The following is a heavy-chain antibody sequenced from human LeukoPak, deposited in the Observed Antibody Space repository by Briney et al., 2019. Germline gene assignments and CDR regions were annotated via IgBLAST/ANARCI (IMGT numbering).Heavy chain of an antibody. CDR3: AKRGVVIRVILVGFHKEAFYFDS. D-gene: IGHD3-22*01. Sequence: GGSQRLSCAVSGITLSNYGMSWVRQAPGKGLEWVAGISGSGGRTTYGDSVKGRFTISRDNPKNTLYLQMNSLRAEDTAVYFCAKRGVVIRVILVGFHKEAFYFDSWGQGALVTVSS. CDR1: GITLSNYG. J-gene: IGHJ4*02. V-gene: IGHV3-23*01. CDR2: ISGSGGRT.